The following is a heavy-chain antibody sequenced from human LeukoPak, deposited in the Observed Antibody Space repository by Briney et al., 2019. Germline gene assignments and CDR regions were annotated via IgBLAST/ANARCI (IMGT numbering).Heavy chain of an antibody. CDR2: IGWNSGSI. J-gene: IGHJ4*02. V-gene: IGHV3-9*01. Sequence: GRSLRLSCAASGFTFDDYAMPWVRQAPGKGLEWVSGIGWNSGSIGYADSVKGRFTISRDNAKNSLYLQMNSLRAEDTALYYCAKDMGRPNYYGSGSPPGYFDYWGQGTLVTVSS. CDR3: AKDMGRPNYYGSGSPPGYFDY. CDR1: GFTFDDYA. D-gene: IGHD3-10*01.